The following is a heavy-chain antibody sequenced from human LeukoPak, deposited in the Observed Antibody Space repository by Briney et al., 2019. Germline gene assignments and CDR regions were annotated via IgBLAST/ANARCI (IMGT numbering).Heavy chain of an antibody. CDR3: AREAPYSSGWYGVSTVYDY. J-gene: IGHJ4*02. CDR1: EFTFSSYS. Sequence: GGSPRLSCAASEFTFSSYSMNWVRQAPGKGLEWVSSISSSSSYIYYADSVKGRFTISRDNAKNSLYLQMNSLRAEDTAVYYCAREAPYSSGWYGVSTVYDYWGQGTLVTVSS. V-gene: IGHV3-21*01. D-gene: IGHD6-19*01. CDR2: ISSSSSYI.